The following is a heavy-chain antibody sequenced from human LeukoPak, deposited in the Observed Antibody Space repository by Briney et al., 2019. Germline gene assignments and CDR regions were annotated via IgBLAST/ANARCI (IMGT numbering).Heavy chain of an antibody. V-gene: IGHV4-34*01. D-gene: IGHD3-16*02. CDR3: ARRGRLGELSFGGYYLDY. J-gene: IGHJ4*02. Sequence: SETLSLTCAVYGGSFSGYYWSWIRQPPGKGLEWIGEINHSGSTNYNPSLKSRVTISVDTSKNQFSLKLSSVTAADTAVYYCARRGRLGELSFGGYYLDYWGQGTLVTVSS. CDR1: GGSFSGYY. CDR2: INHSGST.